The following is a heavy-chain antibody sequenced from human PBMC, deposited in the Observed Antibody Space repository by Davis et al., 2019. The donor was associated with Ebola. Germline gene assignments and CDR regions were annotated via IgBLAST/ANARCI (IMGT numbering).Heavy chain of an antibody. CDR1: GFTLDDYA. Sequence: GGSLSLSCAASGFTLDDYAMHCVSQAPVKGLEWVSGVSWNSGSIGYADSVKGRFTISRDNAKNSLYLQMNSLRAEDTALYYCAKVGIAGEFDYWGQGTLVTVSS. D-gene: IGHD6-13*01. CDR2: VSWNSGSI. V-gene: IGHV3-9*01. J-gene: IGHJ4*02. CDR3: AKVGIAGEFDY.